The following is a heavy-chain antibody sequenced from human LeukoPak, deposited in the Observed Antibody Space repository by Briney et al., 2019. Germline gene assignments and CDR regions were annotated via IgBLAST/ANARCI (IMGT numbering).Heavy chain of an antibody. J-gene: IGHJ1*01. D-gene: IGHD3-22*01. CDR2: IKSDGST. V-gene: IGHV3-74*01. CDR1: GFTFSSYW. Sequence: PPGSLRLSCAASGFTFSSYWMHWVRQAPGKGLVWVSRIKSDGSTRYADSVKGRFTVSRDNAKNTVSLQMTSLRAEDTGVYYCARAPSEIGGYYPEYFRHWGQGTPFIVSS. CDR3: ARAPSEIGGYYPEYFRH.